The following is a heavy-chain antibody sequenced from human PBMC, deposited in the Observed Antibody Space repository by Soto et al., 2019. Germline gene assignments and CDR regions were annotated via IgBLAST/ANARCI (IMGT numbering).Heavy chain of an antibody. CDR1: GGSISSYY. Sequence: SETLSLTCTVSGGSISSYYWSWIRQPAGKGLEWIGRIYTSGSTNYNPSLKSRVTMSVDTSKNQFSLKLSSVYAAYSAVYYSARARNWNPYAFDSWGKRTRSTVSS. J-gene: IGHJ3*02. D-gene: IGHD1-1*01. V-gene: IGHV4-4*07. CDR3: ARARNWNPYAFDS. CDR2: IYTSGST.